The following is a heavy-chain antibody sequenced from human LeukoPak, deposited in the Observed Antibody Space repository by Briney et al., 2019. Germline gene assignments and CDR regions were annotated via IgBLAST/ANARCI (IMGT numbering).Heavy chain of an antibody. D-gene: IGHD6-13*01. J-gene: IGHJ5*02. V-gene: IGHV4-4*07. CDR2: IYASGNT. Sequence: SETLSLTCTVSGHSISSYYWSWVRQPAGKGLEWLGRIYASGNTNYNPSLKGRVPMTVDTSKNQFSLNLSSVTPADTAVFFWAGGRGSSWYFFFAWGEGTLVTVSS. CDR1: GHSISSYY. CDR3: AGGRGSSWYFFFA.